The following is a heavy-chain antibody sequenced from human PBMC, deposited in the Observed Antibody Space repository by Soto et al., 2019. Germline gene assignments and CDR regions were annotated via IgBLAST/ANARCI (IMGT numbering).Heavy chain of an antibody. CDR2: MNPNSGNT. CDR1: GYTFTSYD. D-gene: IGHD6-19*01. Sequence: QVQLVQSGAEVKKPGASVKVSCKASGYTFTSYDINWVRQATGQGLEWMGWMNPNSGNTGYAQKFQGRVTMTRNTSISTAYMELSRLRSEDTAVYYCAREGIAVAGTDYYDYMDVWGKGTTVTVSS. V-gene: IGHV1-8*01. CDR3: AREGIAVAGTDYYDYMDV. J-gene: IGHJ6*03.